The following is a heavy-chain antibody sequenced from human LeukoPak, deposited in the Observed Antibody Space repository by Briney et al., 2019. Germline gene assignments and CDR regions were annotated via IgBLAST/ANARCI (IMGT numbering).Heavy chain of an antibody. CDR3: ARARPRTMVRGVRLYWFDP. D-gene: IGHD3-10*01. J-gene: IGHJ5*02. CDR2: MNPNSGNT. V-gene: IGHV1-8*01. CDR1: GYTFTSYD. Sequence: GASVKVSCKASGYTFTSYDINWVRQATGQGLEWMGWMNPNSGNTGYAQKFHGRVTMTRNTSISTAYMELSSLRSEDTAVYYCARARPRTMVRGVRLYWFDPWGQGTLVTVSS.